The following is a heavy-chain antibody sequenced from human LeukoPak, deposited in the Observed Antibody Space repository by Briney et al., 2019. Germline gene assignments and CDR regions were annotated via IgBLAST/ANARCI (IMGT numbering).Heavy chain of an antibody. Sequence: SETLSLTCTVSGGSISSSSYYWGWIRQPPGKGLEWIGSIYYSGSTYYNPSLKSRVTISVDTSKNQFSLKLSSVTAADTAVYYCARSITMVRGVIPQHFDYWGQGTLVTVSS. J-gene: IGHJ4*02. CDR3: ARSITMVRGVIPQHFDY. V-gene: IGHV4-39*07. CDR1: GGSISSSSYY. CDR2: IYYSGST. D-gene: IGHD3-10*01.